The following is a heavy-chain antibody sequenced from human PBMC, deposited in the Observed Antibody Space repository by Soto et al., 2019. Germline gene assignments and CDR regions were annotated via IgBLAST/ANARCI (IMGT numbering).Heavy chain of an antibody. J-gene: IGHJ5*02. Sequence: PSETLSLTCTVSGGSISSGGYYWSWIRQHPGKGLEWIGYIYYSGSTYYNPSLKSRVTISADRSENKFSLTLKSVTAADTAVYFCARDFERSAIGPWGQGTSVTVSS. CDR2: IYYSGST. CDR3: ARDFERSAIGP. CDR1: GGSISSGGYY. D-gene: IGHD3-9*01. V-gene: IGHV4-31*03.